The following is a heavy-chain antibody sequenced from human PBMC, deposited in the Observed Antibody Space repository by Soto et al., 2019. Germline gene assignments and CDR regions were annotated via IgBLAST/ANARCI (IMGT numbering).Heavy chain of an antibody. CDR3: ASRRRGSGSYYYYYYYGMDV. Sequence: SETLSLTCAVYGGSFSGYYWSWIRQPPGKGLEWIGEINHSGSTNYNPSLKSRVTISVDTSKNQFSLKLSSVTAADTAVYYCASRRRGSGSYYYYYYYGMDVWGQGTTVTVSS. V-gene: IGHV4-34*01. J-gene: IGHJ6*02. CDR1: GGSFSGYY. D-gene: IGHD3-10*01. CDR2: INHSGST.